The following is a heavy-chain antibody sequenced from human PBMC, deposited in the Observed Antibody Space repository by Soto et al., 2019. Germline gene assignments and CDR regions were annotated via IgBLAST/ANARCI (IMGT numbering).Heavy chain of an antibody. CDR2: INYAGAT. V-gene: IGHV3-66*01. D-gene: IGHD2-8*01. Sequence: QLVESGGGLVQPGGSLRLSCAASGFTVSNKFMTWVRQAPGRGLEWVSLINYAGATAYADSVKVSFTISRDNSKNTLYRHMNSLVDEDMAVYYCARYGLDCNGERLFGIPMDVWGKGDAVTVSS. CDR1: GFTVSNKF. CDR3: ARYGLDCNGERLFGIPMDV. J-gene: IGHJ6*04.